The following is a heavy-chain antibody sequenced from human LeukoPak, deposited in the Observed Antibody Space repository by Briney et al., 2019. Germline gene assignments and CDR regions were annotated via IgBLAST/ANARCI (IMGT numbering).Heavy chain of an antibody. V-gene: IGHV4-34*01. Sequence: PSETLSLTCAVYGGSFSGYYWSWIRQPPGKGLEWIGEINHSGSTNYNPSLKSRVTISVDTSKNQFSLKLSSVTAADTAVYYCARRGYSSSWYTRGYYYYYYMDVWGKGTTVTISS. CDR2: INHSGST. CDR3: ARRGYSSSWYTRGYYYYYYMDV. CDR1: GGSFSGYY. D-gene: IGHD6-13*01. J-gene: IGHJ6*03.